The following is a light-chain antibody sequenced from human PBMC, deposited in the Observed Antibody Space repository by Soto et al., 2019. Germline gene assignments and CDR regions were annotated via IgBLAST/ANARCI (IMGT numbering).Light chain of an antibody. J-gene: IGKJ5*01. CDR3: QQYHSDPIT. CDR1: QIFLSNNNNY. CDR2: WAS. Sequence: DIVMTQSPDSLPVSLGERATINCKSSQIFLSNNNNYLAWFQQKPGQPPRLFIYWASTRGSGVPDRFSGSGSGTDFTLTISNVEAEDVAIYYCQQYHSDPITFGQGTRLEIK. V-gene: IGKV4-1*01.